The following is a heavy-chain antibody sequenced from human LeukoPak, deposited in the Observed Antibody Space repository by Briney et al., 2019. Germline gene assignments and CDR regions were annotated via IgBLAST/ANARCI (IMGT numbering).Heavy chain of an antibody. Sequence: PGGSLRLSCAASGFTFSSYSMTWVRQAPGKGLEWVSSISSSSSYIYYADSVKGRFTISRDNAKNSPYLQMNSLRAEDTAVYYCARRLDSSDYWGQGTLVTVSS. D-gene: IGHD2-2*03. CDR1: GFTFSSYS. CDR2: ISSSSSYI. CDR3: ARRLDSSDY. V-gene: IGHV3-21*01. J-gene: IGHJ4*02.